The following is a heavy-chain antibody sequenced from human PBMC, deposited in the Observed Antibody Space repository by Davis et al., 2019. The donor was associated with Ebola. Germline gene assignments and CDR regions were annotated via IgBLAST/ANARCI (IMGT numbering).Heavy chain of an antibody. CDR3: AAAGGSY. CDR1: GYTFTGYY. Sequence: ASVKVSCKASGYTFTGYYMHWVRQATGQGLEWMGWMNPNSGNTGYAQKFQGRVTMTRNTSISTAYMELSSLRSEDTAVYYCAAAGGSYWGQGTLVTVSS. J-gene: IGHJ4*02. D-gene: IGHD3-16*01. V-gene: IGHV1-8*02. CDR2: MNPNSGNT.